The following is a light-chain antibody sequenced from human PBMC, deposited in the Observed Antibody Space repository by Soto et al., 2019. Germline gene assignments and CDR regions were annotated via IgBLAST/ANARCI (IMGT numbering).Light chain of an antibody. CDR2: WAS. CDR3: HQYDPTPRT. J-gene: IGKJ1*01. CDR1: QSGLYSSNNKNY. V-gene: IGKV4-1*01. Sequence: DIVMTQSPDSLAVSLGERATINCKSSQSGLYSSNNKNYLAWYQQKPGQPPKLLIYWASTRESGVPDRFSGSGSGTDFTLTIISRQAEDVAFYYCHQYDPTPRTFGQGTKVEIK.